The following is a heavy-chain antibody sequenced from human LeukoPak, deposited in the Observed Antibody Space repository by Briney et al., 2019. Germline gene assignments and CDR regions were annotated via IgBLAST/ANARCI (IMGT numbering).Heavy chain of an antibody. CDR2: LSGSGAGT. CDR1: GFTFSDYA. Sequence: GGSLRLSCAASGFTFSDYALGWVRQAPGRGLEWVATLSGSGAGTYYSDSVQGRFTISRDNSKRTLFLQMNSLRAEDTAFYYCAKAELGVDTFFDYWSQGTLVTVSS. J-gene: IGHJ4*02. V-gene: IGHV3-23*01. D-gene: IGHD3-3*01. CDR3: AKAELGVDTFFDY.